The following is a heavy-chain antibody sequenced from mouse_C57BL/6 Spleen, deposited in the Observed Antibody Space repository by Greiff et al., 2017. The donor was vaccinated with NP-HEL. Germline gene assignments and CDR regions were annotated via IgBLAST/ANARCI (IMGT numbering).Heavy chain of an antibody. Sequence: QVQLQQPGAELVMPGASVKLSCKASGYTFTSYWMHWVKQRPGQGLEWIGEIDPSDSYTNYNQKFKGKSTLTVDKSSSTAYMQLSSLTSEDSAVYYCASGGSNYEGWFAYWGQGTLVTVSA. V-gene: IGHV1-69*01. CDR2: IDPSDSYT. CDR3: ASGGSNYEGWFAY. J-gene: IGHJ3*01. CDR1: GYTFTSYW. D-gene: IGHD2-5*01.